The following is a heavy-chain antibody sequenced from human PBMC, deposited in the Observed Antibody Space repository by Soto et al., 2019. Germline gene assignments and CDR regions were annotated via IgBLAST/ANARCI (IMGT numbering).Heavy chain of an antibody. CDR1: GGTFNTYA. Sequence: QVQLVQSGAEMKKPGSSVKVSCQSSGGTFNTYAMNWVRQAPGQGPEWMGDISPMFGAANYAQKFQGRVTSTADESTGTSYMQLSSLTSEDTARYFCAREVQVHTPAFVYWGQGTLVTVSS. CDR3: AREVQVHTPAFVY. J-gene: IGHJ4*02. CDR2: ISPMFGAA. V-gene: IGHV1-69*19. D-gene: IGHD3-10*01.